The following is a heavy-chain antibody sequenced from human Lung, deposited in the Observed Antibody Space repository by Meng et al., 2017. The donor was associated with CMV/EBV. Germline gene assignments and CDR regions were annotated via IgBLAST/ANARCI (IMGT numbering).Heavy chain of an antibody. J-gene: IGHJ4*02. D-gene: IGHD6-6*01. CDR2: ISGSGGST. CDR1: GFTFSSYA. CDR3: EKDFEYSSSSGEFDY. Sequence: SCAASGFTFSSYAMSWVRQAPGKGLEWVSAISGSGGSTYYADSVKGRFTISRDNSKNTLYLQMNSLRAEDTAVYYCEKDFEYSSSSGEFDYWGQGTLVTVSS. V-gene: IGHV3-23*01.